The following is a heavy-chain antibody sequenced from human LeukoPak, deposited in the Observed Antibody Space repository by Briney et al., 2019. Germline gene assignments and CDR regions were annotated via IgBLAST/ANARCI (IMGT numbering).Heavy chain of an antibody. CDR2: IYYAGDT. J-gene: IGHJ4*02. CDR3: VRTARVFDY. V-gene: IGHV4-59*13. D-gene: IGHD3-10*01. Sequence: SETLSLTCSVSGASMTTSYWGWVRHPPGKGLEVIGYIYYAGDTNHNPSLRSRVTLSLDTSKNQISLELRSVTAADTAVYYCVRTARVFDYWGQGILVTVSS. CDR1: GASMTTSY.